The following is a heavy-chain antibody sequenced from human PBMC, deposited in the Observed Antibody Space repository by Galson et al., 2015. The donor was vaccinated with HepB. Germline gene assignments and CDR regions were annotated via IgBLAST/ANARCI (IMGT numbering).Heavy chain of an antibody. Sequence: SLRLSCAASGFTFSSYGMHWVRQAPGKGLEWVAVIWYDGSNEYYVDSVKGRFTISRDNSKSTLYLQMNSLRAEDTAVYYCARDWSSGWTLGDYWGQGTLVTVSS. CDR3: ARDWSSGWTLGDY. CDR2: IWYDGSNE. V-gene: IGHV3-33*01. J-gene: IGHJ4*02. D-gene: IGHD6-19*01. CDR1: GFTFSSYG.